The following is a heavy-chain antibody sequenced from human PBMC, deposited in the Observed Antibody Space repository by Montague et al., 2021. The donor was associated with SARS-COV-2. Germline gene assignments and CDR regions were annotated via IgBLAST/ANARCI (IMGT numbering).Heavy chain of an antibody. CDR3: ASSRRITIFGVGLSNYYGMDV. D-gene: IGHD3-3*01. Sequence: SETLSLTCTVYGGSISSYYWSWIRQPPGKGLEWIGYIIYSGRTNYNPSLKSRVTISVDTSKNQFSLKLSSVTAADTAVYYCASSRRITIFGVGLSNYYGMDVWGQGTLVTVSS. CDR2: IIYSGRT. CDR1: GGSISSYY. J-gene: IGHJ6*02. V-gene: IGHV4-59*01.